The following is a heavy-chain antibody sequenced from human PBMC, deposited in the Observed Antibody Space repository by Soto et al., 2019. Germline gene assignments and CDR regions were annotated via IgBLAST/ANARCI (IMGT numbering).Heavy chain of an antibody. V-gene: IGHV1-69*06. J-gene: IGHJ4*02. Sequence: QVQLGQSGAAVKKPGSSVKVSCKASGGTFSSYAISWVRQAAGQGLESMGGLIPIFGTANYAQKLQGRVTITADKSTSTAYMELSSRRSEDTAVYYCAREKQLDLEYWGQGTLVTVSS. D-gene: IGHD6-6*01. CDR1: GGTFSSYA. CDR2: LIPIFGTA. CDR3: AREKQLDLEY.